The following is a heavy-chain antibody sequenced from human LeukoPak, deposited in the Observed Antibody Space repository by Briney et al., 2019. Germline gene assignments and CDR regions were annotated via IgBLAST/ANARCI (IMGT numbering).Heavy chain of an antibody. CDR3: ARGGYQLLPLDY. J-gene: IGHJ4*02. D-gene: IGHD2-2*01. CDR2: IYSGGST. V-gene: IGHV3-66*01. CDR1: GFTVSSNY. Sequence: GGSLRLSCAASGFTVSSNYMSWVRQAPGKGLEWVSVIYSGGSTYYADSVKGRFTISRDNSKSTLYLQMNSLRAEDTAVYYCARGGYQLLPLDYWGQGTLVTVSS.